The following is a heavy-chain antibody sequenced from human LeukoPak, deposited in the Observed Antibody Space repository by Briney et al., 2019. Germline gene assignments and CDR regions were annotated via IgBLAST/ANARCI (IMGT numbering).Heavy chain of an antibody. CDR3: ARASPGYSYDYFDY. V-gene: IGHV1-3*01. D-gene: IGHD5-18*01. Sequence: GASVKVSCKASGYIFTSYVMHWVRQARGQRLEWMGWINAGNGNTKSSQKFQGRVTIIRDTSASTAYMEVSSLRSEDTSVYYCARASPGYSYDYFDYWGQGTLVTVSS. CDR1: GYIFTSYV. CDR2: INAGNGNT. J-gene: IGHJ4*02.